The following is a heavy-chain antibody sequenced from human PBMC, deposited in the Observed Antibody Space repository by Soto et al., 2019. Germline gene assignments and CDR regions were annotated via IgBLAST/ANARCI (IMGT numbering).Heavy chain of an antibody. CDR2: VSYDGSYK. CDR1: GFTFSDYG. D-gene: IGHD6-6*01. J-gene: IGHJ4*02. V-gene: IGHV3-30*18. Sequence: QVQLVESGGGVAQPGRFLRLSCAVSGFTFSDYGMHWVRQAPGKGLEWVAVVSYDGSYKYYADSVKGRFTVSRDLSGNTLFLQMNSLRLEDTAVYFCAKEMYPRTVLDSSSPWGDYWGQGTLVAVSS. CDR3: AKEMYPRTVLDSSSPWGDY.